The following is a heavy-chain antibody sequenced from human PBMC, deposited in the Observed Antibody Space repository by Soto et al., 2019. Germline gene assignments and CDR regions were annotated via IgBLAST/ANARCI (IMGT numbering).Heavy chain of an antibody. J-gene: IGHJ6*02. CDR2: INPKTAAT. V-gene: IGHV1-2*02. CDR3: ARIKWGLDYYSGMDV. D-gene: IGHD1-26*01. CDR1: GYTFSDYF. Sequence: QVQLVQSGAEVRKSGAPVKVSCKASGYTFSDYFIQWLRQAPGQGLEWVAWINPKTAATNYAKKFQDRVTVTSDTSFSTAYLELTRLRPDDTALYYCARIKWGLDYYSGMDVWGQGTAVSVTS.